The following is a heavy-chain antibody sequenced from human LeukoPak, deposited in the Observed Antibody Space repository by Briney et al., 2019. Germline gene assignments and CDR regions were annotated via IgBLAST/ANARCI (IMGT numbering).Heavy chain of an antibody. Sequence: PGGSLRLSCAASGFTFSSYAMSWVRQAPGKGLEWVSAISGSGGSTYYADSVKGRFTISRDNSKNTLYLQMNSLRAEDTAVYYCAKVPIITMIVGPNFDYWGQGTLVTVSS. CDR1: GFTFSSYA. J-gene: IGHJ4*02. V-gene: IGHV3-23*01. CDR3: AKVPIITMIVGPNFDY. CDR2: ISGSGGST. D-gene: IGHD3-22*01.